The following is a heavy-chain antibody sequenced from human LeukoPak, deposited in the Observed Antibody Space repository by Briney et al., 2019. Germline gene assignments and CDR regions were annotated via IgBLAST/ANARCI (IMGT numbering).Heavy chain of an antibody. J-gene: IGHJ4*02. CDR1: GFTFSSYG. CDR2: IRYDGSNK. V-gene: IGHV3-30*02. D-gene: IGHD3-22*01. Sequence: GGSLRLSCAASGFTFSSYGMHWVRQAPGKGLEWVAFIRYDGSNKYYADSVKGRFTISRDNSKNTLYLQMNSLRAEDTAVYYCAKLQYDSSGYFGNWGQGTLVTVSS. CDR3: AKLQYDSSGYFGN.